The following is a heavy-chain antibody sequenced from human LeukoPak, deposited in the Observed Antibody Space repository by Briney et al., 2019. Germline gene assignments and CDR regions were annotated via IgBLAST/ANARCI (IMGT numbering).Heavy chain of an antibody. Sequence: PSETLSLTCAVYGGSFSSYYWGWIRQPPGKGLEWIGSIYYSGSTYYNPSLKSRVTISVDTSKNQFSLKLSSVTAADTAVYYCARTWVSSGPNFNWYFDLWGRGTLVTVSS. D-gene: IGHD4/OR15-4a*01. J-gene: IGHJ2*01. CDR3: ARTWVSSGPNFNWYFDL. CDR1: GGSFSSYY. V-gene: IGHV4-39*01. CDR2: IYYSGST.